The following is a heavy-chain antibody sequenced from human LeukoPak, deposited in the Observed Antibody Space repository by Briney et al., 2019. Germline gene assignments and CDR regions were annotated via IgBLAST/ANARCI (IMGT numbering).Heavy chain of an antibody. Sequence: SETLSLTCTVSGDSISRSSYYWGWVRQPPGKGLEWIGSIYYSGSTYYNPSLKTRLTISVDTSKNQFSLKLSSVTAADTAVYYCASTSFDPWGQGTLVTVSS. V-gene: IGHV4-39*01. CDR2: IYYSGST. J-gene: IGHJ5*02. CDR1: GDSISRSSYY. CDR3: ASTSFDP.